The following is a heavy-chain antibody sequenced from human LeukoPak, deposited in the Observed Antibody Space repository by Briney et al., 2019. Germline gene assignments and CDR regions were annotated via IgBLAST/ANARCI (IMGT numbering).Heavy chain of an antibody. CDR3: AESGIGYYYMDV. J-gene: IGHJ6*03. V-gene: IGHV1-46*01. D-gene: IGHD6-13*01. CDR1: GYTFTSYY. CDR2: INPSGGST. Sequence: ASVKVSCKASGYTFTSYYMHWVRQAPGQGLEWMGIINPSGGSTSYAQKFQGRVTMTRDTSTSTVYMELSSLRSEDTAVYYCAESGIGYYYMDVWGKRTTVTVSS.